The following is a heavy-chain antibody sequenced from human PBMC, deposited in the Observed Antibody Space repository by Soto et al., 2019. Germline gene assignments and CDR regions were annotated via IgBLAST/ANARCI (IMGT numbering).Heavy chain of an antibody. CDR3: ARHFKGWYSGYDSNWFDP. J-gene: IGHJ5*02. D-gene: IGHD5-12*01. CDR2: IYYSGST. V-gene: IGHV4-39*01. CDR1: GGSISSSSYY. Sequence: QLQLQESGPGLVKPSETLSLTCTVSGGSISSSSYYWGWIRQPPGKGLEWIGSIYYSGSTYYNPSLKSRVTISVDTSKNQFSLKLSSVTAADTAVYYCARHFKGWYSGYDSNWFDPWGQGTLVTVSS.